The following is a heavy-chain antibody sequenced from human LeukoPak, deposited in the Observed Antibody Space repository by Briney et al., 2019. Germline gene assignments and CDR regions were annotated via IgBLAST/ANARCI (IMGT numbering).Heavy chain of an antibody. CDR2: ISGFNGDT. J-gene: IGHJ4*02. V-gene: IGHV1-18*01. CDR1: GYTFTNYG. D-gene: IGHD5-18*01. Sequence: GASVKVSRKASGYTFTNYGLSWVRQAPGQGLEWMGWISGFNGDTNYAQNFQGRVTMTTDTSTNTAYMELRSLTSDDTAIYFCAREGFVRDTALDYWGQGTLVTVSA. CDR3: AREGFVRDTALDY.